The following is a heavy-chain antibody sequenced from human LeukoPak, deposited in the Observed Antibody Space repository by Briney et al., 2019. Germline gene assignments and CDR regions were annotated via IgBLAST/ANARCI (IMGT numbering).Heavy chain of an antibody. Sequence: SETLSLTCTVSGGSISSGSYYWSWIQQPAGKGLEWIGRIYTSGSTNYNPSLKSRVTISVDTSKNQFSLKLSSVTAADTAVYYCARDNGIAGEDYYYYYYMDVWGKGTTVTISS. D-gene: IGHD6-13*01. V-gene: IGHV4-61*02. CDR2: IYTSGST. CDR1: GGSISSGSYY. J-gene: IGHJ6*03. CDR3: ARDNGIAGEDYYYYYYMDV.